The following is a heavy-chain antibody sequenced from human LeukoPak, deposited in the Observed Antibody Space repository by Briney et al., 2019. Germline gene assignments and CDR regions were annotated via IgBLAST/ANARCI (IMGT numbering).Heavy chain of an antibody. CDR3: AKVTGQWLVHGGVYYYGMDV. V-gene: IGHV3-30*02. CDR1: GFTFSSYG. CDR2: IRYDGSNK. D-gene: IGHD6-19*01. Sequence: GGSLRLSCAASGFTFSSYGMHWVRQAPGKGLEWVAFIRYDGSNKYYADSVKGRFTISRDNSKNTLYLQMNSLRAEDTAVYYCAKVTGQWLVHGGVYYYGMDVWGQGTTVTVSS. J-gene: IGHJ6*02.